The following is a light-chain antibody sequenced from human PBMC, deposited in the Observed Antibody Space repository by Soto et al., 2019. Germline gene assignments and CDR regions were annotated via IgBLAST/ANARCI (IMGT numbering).Light chain of an antibody. V-gene: IGLV1-44*01. J-gene: IGLJ2*01. CDR2: SYN. CDR3: AAWDDSLNGVV. Sequence: QSVLTQPPSASGTPGQRVTISCSGSSSNIGSNTVNWYQQLPGTAPKLLIYSYNQRPSGVPDRFSVSKAGTSASLAISGLQSEDEADYYCAAWDDSLNGVVFGGGTKLTVL. CDR1: SSNIGSNT.